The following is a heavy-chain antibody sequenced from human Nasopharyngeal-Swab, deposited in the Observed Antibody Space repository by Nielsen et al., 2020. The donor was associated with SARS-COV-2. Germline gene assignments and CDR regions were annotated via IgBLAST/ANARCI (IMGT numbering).Heavy chain of an antibody. D-gene: IGHD4-11*01. J-gene: IGHJ4*02. V-gene: IGHV3-48*04. CDR3: ARGTADYSNPSFDY. CDR2: ITSSGSTV. Sequence: GESLKISCAASGFTFSNFAMNWVRQAPGKGLEWLSYITSSGSTVYYADSVKGRFTISRDNAKNSLYLLMNSLRSEDTALYYCARGTADYSNPSFDYWGQGTLVTVPS. CDR1: GFTFSNFA.